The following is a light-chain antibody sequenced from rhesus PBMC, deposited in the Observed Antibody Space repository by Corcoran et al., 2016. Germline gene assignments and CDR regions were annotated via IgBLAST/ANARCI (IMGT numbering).Light chain of an antibody. V-gene: IGKV1-28*01. CDR2: AAS. CDR1: QDIRRY. J-gene: IGKJ1*01. Sequence: DIQMTQSPSSLSASVGDTVTITCRASQDIRRYLNWFQQKPGKAPELLIYAASSLESGVPSRFSGSGSGTEFTLNISSLQPEDFAVYYCLQHYSYPRTFGQGTKVEI. CDR3: LQHYSYPRT.